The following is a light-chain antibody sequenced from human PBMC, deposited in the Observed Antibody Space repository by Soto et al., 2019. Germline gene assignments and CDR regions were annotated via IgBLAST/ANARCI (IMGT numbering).Light chain of an antibody. CDR3: SSYTSSSTVV. V-gene: IGLV2-18*02. J-gene: IGLJ2*01. Sequence: QSALTQPPSVSGSPGQSVTISCTGTSSDVGSYNRVSWYQQPPGTAPKLMIFEVNNRPSGVPDRFSGSKSGNTASQTISRLQAEDKGDYYCSSYTSSSTVVFGGGTKLTVL. CDR1: SSDVGSYNR. CDR2: EVN.